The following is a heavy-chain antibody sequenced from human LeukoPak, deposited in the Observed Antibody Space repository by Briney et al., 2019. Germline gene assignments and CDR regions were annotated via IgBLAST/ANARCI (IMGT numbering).Heavy chain of an antibody. CDR3: ARVLGYCSSTSCYYPYYYYYGMDV. J-gene: IGHJ6*04. V-gene: IGHV5-51*01. D-gene: IGHD2-2*01. Sequence: VESLKISCKGSGYSFTSYWIGWVRQMPGKGLEWMGIIYPGDSDTRYSPSFQGQVTISADKSISTAYLQWSSLKASDTAMYYCARVLGYCSSTSCYYPYYYYYGMDVWGKGTTVTVSS. CDR1: GYSFTSYW. CDR2: IYPGDSDT.